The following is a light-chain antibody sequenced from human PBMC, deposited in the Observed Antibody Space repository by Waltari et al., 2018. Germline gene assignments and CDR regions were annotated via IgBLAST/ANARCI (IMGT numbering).Light chain of an antibody. V-gene: IGLV2-14*03. CDR3: TSYTSAASGV. CDR2: DVS. Sequence: QSALTQPASVSGSPGQSITIPCTGTSSDVGGYNYVCWFQQPPGSAPKLIIYDVSNRPSGVSTRFSGSKSDNTASLTISGLQTEDEADYYCTSYTSAASGVFGAGTKLTVV. J-gene: IGLJ3*02. CDR1: SSDVGGYNY.